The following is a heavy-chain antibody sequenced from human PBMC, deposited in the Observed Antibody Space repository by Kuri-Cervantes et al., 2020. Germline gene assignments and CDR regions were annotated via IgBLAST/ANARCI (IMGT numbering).Heavy chain of an antibody. Sequence: GSLRLSCTVSGGSISSYYWSWIRQPPGKGLEWIGEINHSGSTNYNPSLKSRVTISVDTSKNQFSLKLSSVTAADTAVYYCSLSSSGWSIRGGYYFDYWGQGTLVTVSS. V-gene: IGHV4-34*01. D-gene: IGHD6-19*01. J-gene: IGHJ4*02. CDR2: INHSGST. CDR1: GGSISSYY. CDR3: SLSSSGWSIRGGYYFDY.